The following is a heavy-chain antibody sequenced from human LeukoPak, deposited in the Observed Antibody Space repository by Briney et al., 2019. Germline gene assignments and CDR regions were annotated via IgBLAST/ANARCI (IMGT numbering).Heavy chain of an antibody. Sequence: ASMKVSCKASGYTFTSYAMHWVRQAPGQRLEWMGWINAGNGNTKYSQKFQGRVTITRDTSASTAYMELSSLRSEDTAVYYCARDQYSSGWYYFDYWGQGTLVTVSS. V-gene: IGHV1-3*01. CDR2: INAGNGNT. CDR3: ARDQYSSGWYYFDY. CDR1: GYTFTSYA. D-gene: IGHD6-19*01. J-gene: IGHJ4*02.